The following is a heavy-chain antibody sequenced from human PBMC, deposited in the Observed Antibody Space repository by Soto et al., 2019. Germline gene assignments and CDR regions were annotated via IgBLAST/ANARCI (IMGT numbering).Heavy chain of an antibody. V-gene: IGHV4-31*03. Sequence: QVQLQESGPGLVTPSQTLSLTCTVSGGSISSGGYYWSWIRKHQGKGMEWIGYIHYSGSPYYIPTLQSRCPLSEDPAKNHVAAKLSSVTAADTAVYYCACSPHGYYFYYWGQGTLVTVSS. J-gene: IGHJ4*02. CDR2: IHYSGSP. CDR1: GGSISSGGYY. D-gene: IGHD4-17*01. CDR3: ACSPHGYYFYY.